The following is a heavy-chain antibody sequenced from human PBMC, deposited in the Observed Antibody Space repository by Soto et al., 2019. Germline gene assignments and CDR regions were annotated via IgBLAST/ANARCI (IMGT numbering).Heavy chain of an antibody. Sequence: SQTLSLTCAISGDSVSSNSAAWNWIRQSPSRGLEWLGRTYYRSKWYNDYAVSVKSRITINPDTSKNQFSLQRNSVTPEDTDVYCCARDRTPRQGTNFDYWGQGTLVTVSS. V-gene: IGHV6-1*01. CDR2: TYYRSKWYN. CDR1: GDSVSSNSAA. J-gene: IGHJ4*02. D-gene: IGHD1-7*01. CDR3: ARDRTPRQGTNFDY.